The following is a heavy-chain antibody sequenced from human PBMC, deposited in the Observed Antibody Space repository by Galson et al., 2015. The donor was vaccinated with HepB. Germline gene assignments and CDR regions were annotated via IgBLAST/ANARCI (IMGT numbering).Heavy chain of an antibody. Sequence: TLSLTCTVSGGSISSGGYYWSWIRQHPGKGLEWIGYIYYSGSTYYNPSLKSRVTISVDTSKNQFSLKLSSVTAADTAVYYCARAGLEWLLYPLGAFDIWGQGTMVTVSS. CDR3: ARAGLEWLLYPLGAFDI. CDR2: IYYSGST. J-gene: IGHJ3*02. CDR1: GGSISSGGYY. D-gene: IGHD3-3*01. V-gene: IGHV4-31*03.